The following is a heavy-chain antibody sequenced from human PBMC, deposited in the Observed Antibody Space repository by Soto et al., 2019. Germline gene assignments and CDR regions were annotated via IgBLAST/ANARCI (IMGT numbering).Heavy chain of an antibody. CDR1: GYTFTSYG. CDR2: ISAYNGNT. V-gene: IGHV1-18*04. J-gene: IGHJ6*02. Sequence: ASVKVSCKASGYTFTSYGISWVRQAPGQGLEWMGWISAYNGNTNYAQKLQGRVTMTTDTSTSTAYMELRSLRSDDTAVYYCARDRVWWLPDYYYGLDVWGQGTTVPVSS. D-gene: IGHD5-12*01. CDR3: ARDRVWWLPDYYYGLDV.